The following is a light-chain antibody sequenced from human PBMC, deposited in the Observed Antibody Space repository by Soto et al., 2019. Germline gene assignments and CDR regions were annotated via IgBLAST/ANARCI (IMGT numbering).Light chain of an antibody. J-gene: IGKJ2*01. CDR1: QSVSTN. V-gene: IGKV3-15*01. CDR2: DAS. Sequence: EIVMTQSPDTLSVSPGERATLSCRASQSVSTNLAWYQQKPGQAPRLLIYDASTRATGIPDRFSGSGSGTEFTLTISSLQSEDFAVYHCQQYNNWPYTFGQGTKLEIK. CDR3: QQYNNWPYT.